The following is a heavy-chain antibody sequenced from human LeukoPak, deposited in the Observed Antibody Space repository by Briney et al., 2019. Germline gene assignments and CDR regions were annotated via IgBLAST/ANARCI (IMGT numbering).Heavy chain of an antibody. V-gene: IGHV1-46*01. J-gene: IGHJ4*02. CDR1: GYTFTSYY. Sequence: ASVKVSCKASGYTFTSYYMHWVRQAPGQGLEWMGIINPSGGSTSYAQKFQGRVTMTRDTSTSTVYIELSSLRSEDTAVYYCARVGSGYSYGSPFDYWGQGTLVTVSS. CDR3: ARVGSGYSYGSPFDY. CDR2: INPSGGST. D-gene: IGHD5-18*01.